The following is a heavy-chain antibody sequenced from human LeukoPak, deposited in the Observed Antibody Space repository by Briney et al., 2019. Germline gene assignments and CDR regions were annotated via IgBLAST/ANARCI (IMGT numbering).Heavy chain of an antibody. CDR2: IKSNADGGTT. CDR1: GFTFSKAW. D-gene: IGHD3-22*01. V-gene: IGHV3-15*01. Sequence: GSLILSCAASGFTFSKAWMSGVRPATGKGLEGLGRIKSNADGGTTDYAAPVQGRITISRDDSQNTLYLQLDSLKAEDTAVYYCSTYRWQYDSSGYDYWGQGTLVAVSS. J-gene: IGHJ4*02. CDR3: STYRWQYDSSGYDY.